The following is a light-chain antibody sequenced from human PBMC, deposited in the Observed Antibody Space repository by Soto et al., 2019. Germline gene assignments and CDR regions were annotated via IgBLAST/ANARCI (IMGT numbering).Light chain of an antibody. CDR2: GAS. V-gene: IGKV3D-15*01. CDR3: QPYNNWPLT. Sequence: EIVLTQTRAPLSLYPGARATLSRRASLSVSSYLAWYQQRPGQAPRLLIYGASTRATGVPARFSGGGSGTEFTLTITSLQSEDFAFYWCQPYNNWPLTFGPGTRR. CDR1: LSVSSY. J-gene: IGKJ5*01.